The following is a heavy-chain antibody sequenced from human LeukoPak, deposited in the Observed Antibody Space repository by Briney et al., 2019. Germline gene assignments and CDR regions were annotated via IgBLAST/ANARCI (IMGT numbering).Heavy chain of an antibody. D-gene: IGHD5-18*01. Sequence: SETLSLTCAVYGGSFSGYYWSWIRQPPGKGLEWLGEINHSGSTNYNPSLKSRVTISVDTSKNLFSLKLSSVTTADTAVYYCAGEDVDTAMARNWFDPWGQGTLVTVSS. V-gene: IGHV4-34*01. CDR1: GGSFSGYY. J-gene: IGHJ5*02. CDR2: INHSGST. CDR3: AGEDVDTAMARNWFDP.